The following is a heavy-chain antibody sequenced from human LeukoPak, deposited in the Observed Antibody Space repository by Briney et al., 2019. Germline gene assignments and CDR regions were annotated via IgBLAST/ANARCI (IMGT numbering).Heavy chain of an antibody. CDR2: IFYSGRI. CDR1: GGSISSYY. CDR3: ARGQKYIYGYTVTELGSRYFDY. V-gene: IGHV4-59*01. J-gene: IGHJ4*02. D-gene: IGHD5-18*01. Sequence: SETLSLTCTVSGGSISSYYWNWIRQPPGKGLEYIGDIFYSGRINYNPSLKSRVTISVDTSKNWFSLRLTSVTAADTAVYYCARGQKYIYGYTVTELGSRYFDYWGQGTLVTVSS.